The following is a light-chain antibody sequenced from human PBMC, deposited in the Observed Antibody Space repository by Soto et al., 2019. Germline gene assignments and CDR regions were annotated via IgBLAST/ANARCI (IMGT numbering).Light chain of an antibody. CDR3: QTWDTVGV. V-gene: IGLV4-69*01. CDR1: SGYSTYA. Sequence: QLVLTQSPSASASLGASVKLTCTLSSGYSTYAIAWHQQQPEKGPRFLMKLNSDGTHDKGDGIPDRFSGSTSGAERYLNISSLQSEDEADDYCQTWDTVGVFGGGTKLTVL. J-gene: IGLJ2*01. CDR2: LNSDGTH.